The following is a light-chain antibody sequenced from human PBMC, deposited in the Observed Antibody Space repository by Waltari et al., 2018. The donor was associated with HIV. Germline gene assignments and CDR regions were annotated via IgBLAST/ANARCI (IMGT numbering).Light chain of an antibody. CDR3: CSYAGSSSYV. CDR1: SSDVGSYNL. V-gene: IGLV2-23*02. Sequence: QSALTQPASVSGSPGPSITISCTGTSSDVGSYNLVSWYQKHPGKAPKLMIYEVNKRPSGGSNRFAGSKSGNTASLTISVLQAEDEADYYCCSYAGSSSYVFGSGTKVTVL. J-gene: IGLJ1*01. CDR2: EVN.